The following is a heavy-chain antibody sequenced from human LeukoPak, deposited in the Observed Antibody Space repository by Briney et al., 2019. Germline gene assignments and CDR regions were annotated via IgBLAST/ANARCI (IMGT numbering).Heavy chain of an antibody. Sequence: ASVKVSCKASGYTFTNYYMHWVRQAPGQGLEWMGIINPSGGGTSYAQKFQGRLTMTRDTSTTTVYMELSRLRSDDTAVYYCAREYGSATRVGGDYFDYWGQGTLVTVSS. CDR3: AREYGSATRVGGDYFDY. D-gene: IGHD3-10*01. CDR2: INPSGGGT. CDR1: GYTFTNYY. V-gene: IGHV1-46*01. J-gene: IGHJ4*02.